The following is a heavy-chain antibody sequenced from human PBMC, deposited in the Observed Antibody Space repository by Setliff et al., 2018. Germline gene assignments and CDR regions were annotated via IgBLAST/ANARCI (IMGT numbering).Heavy chain of an antibody. CDR3: ARVGMGQFDY. CDR1: GFTFSSYS. Sequence: PGGSLRLSCAASGFTFSSYSMSWVRQAPGKGLEWVANIKQGGSEEHYVDSVKGRFTISRDNAKNSLYLQMNSLRAEDTAVYYCARVGMGQFDYWGQGTLVTVSS. CDR2: IKQGGSEE. D-gene: IGHD6-13*01. J-gene: IGHJ4*02. V-gene: IGHV3-7*01.